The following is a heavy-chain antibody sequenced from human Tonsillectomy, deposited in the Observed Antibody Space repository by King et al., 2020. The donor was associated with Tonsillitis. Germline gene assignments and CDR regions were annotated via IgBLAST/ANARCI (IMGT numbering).Heavy chain of an antibody. CDR1: GYTFTSYY. Sequence: QLVQSGAEVKRPGASVKVSCKASGYTFTSYYMHWVRQAPGQGLEWMGIINPNGGSTSYAQKFQGRVTMTRDTSTSTVYMELSSLRSEDTAMYYCARDNPGGAAFDIWGQGTRVTVSS. V-gene: IGHV1-46*01. J-gene: IGHJ3*02. CDR3: ARDNPGGAAFDI. D-gene: IGHD3-10*01. CDR2: INPNGGST.